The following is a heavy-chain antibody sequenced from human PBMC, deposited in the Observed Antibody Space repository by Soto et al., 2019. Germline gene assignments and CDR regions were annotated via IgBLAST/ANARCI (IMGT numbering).Heavy chain of an antibody. CDR2: INSDGSGT. Sequence: PGGSLRLSCAASGFTFSSYAMSWVRQTPGRGLVWVSRINSDGSGTSYADSVKGRFTISRDNAKNTLYLQMNSLRAEDTAVYYCARGIAAAGFDYWGQGTLVTVSS. CDR1: GFTFSSYA. D-gene: IGHD6-13*01. J-gene: IGHJ4*02. CDR3: ARGIAAAGFDY. V-gene: IGHV3-74*01.